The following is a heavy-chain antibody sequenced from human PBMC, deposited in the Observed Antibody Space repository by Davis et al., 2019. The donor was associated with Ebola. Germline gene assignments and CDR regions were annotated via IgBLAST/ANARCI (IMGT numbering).Heavy chain of an antibody. CDR1: GFTFSSYG. V-gene: IGHV3-30*03. CDR2: ISYDGSNK. J-gene: IGHJ6*02. CDR3: ASHSSHYYYYGMDV. Sequence: PGGSLRLSCAASGFTFSSYGMHWVRQAPGKGLEWVAVISYDGSNKYYADSVKGRFTISRDNAKNSLYLQMNSLRAEDTAVYYCASHSSHYYYYGMDVWGQGTTVTVSS. D-gene: IGHD3-22*01.